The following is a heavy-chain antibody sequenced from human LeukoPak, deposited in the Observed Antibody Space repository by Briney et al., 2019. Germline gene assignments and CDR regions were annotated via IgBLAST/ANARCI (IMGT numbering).Heavy chain of an antibody. Sequence: SETLSLTCTVSGGSISSSSYYWGWIRQPPGKGLEWIGSIYYSGSTYYNPSLKSRVTISVDTSKNQFSLKLSSVTAADTAVYFCARHGGSNWNFQHWGQGTLVTVSS. CDR2: IYYSGST. V-gene: IGHV4-39*01. CDR3: ARHGGSNWNFQH. J-gene: IGHJ1*01. CDR1: GGSISSSSYY. D-gene: IGHD1-1*01.